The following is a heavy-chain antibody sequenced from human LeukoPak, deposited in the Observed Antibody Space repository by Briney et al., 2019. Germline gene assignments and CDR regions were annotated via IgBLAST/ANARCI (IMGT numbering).Heavy chain of an antibody. CDR1: GFTFSSYS. CDR2: ITGSSSYI. Sequence: GGSLRLSCAASGFTFSSYSMNWVRHAPGKGLEWVSSITGSSSYIYYADSVKGRFTISRDNAKNSLYLQMNSLRAEDTAVYYCARGPMRAASIDFFDYWGQGTLVTVSS. V-gene: IGHV3-21*01. CDR3: ARGPMRAASIDFFDY. J-gene: IGHJ4*02. D-gene: IGHD3-9*01.